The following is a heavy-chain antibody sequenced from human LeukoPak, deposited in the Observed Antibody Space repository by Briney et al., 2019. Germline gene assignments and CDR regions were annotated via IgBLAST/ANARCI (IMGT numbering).Heavy chain of an antibody. V-gene: IGHV4-59*08. CDR3: ARHRGSDL. J-gene: IGHJ3*01. Sequence: SETLSLTCTVSGGSISTYYWNWIRQPPGKGLEWIGYIYYTGTTNHNPSLKSRVTISLDTSKNQFSLKLSSVTAADTAAYYCARHRGSDLWGQGTMVTVSS. CDR1: GGSISTYY. CDR2: IYYTGTT. D-gene: IGHD3-10*01.